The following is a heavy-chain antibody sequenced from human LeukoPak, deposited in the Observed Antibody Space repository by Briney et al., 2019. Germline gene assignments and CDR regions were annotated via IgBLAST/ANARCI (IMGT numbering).Heavy chain of an antibody. CDR1: GYTFTGYY. CDR2: INPNSGGT. CDR3: ARGSLSVAGTYFDY. V-gene: IGHV1-2*02. Sequence: ASVKVSCKASGYTFTGYYMHWVRQAPGQGLEWMGWINPNSGGTSYAQKFQGRVTMTRDTSISTAYMELSRLRSDDTAVYYCARGSLSVAGTYFDYWGQGTLVTVSS. J-gene: IGHJ4*02. D-gene: IGHD6-19*01.